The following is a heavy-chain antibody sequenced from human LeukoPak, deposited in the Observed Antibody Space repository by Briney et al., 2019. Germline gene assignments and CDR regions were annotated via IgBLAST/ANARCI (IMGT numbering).Heavy chain of an antibody. Sequence: ASVKVSCKASGYTFTGYYMHWVRQAPGQGLEWMGWINPNSGGTNYAQKFQGRVTITTDESTSTAYMELSSLRSEDTAVYYCASNRGDDFDYWGQGTLVTVSS. D-gene: IGHD1-14*01. CDR2: INPNSGGT. V-gene: IGHV1-2*02. CDR1: GYTFTGYY. J-gene: IGHJ4*02. CDR3: ASNRGDDFDY.